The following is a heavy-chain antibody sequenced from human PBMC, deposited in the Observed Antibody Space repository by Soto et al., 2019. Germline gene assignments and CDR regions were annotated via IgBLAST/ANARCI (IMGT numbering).Heavy chain of an antibody. CDR3: ARTIWSGYFQADY. CDR1: GFTFSTYI. Sequence: EVQLVESGGGLVQPGGSLRLSCVASGFTFSTYIMNWVRQAPGKGLEWISYISSSSSTTYADSVKGRFTISRDNAKNSLYLQMNSLRDEDTAVYYCARTIWSGYFQADYWGQGTLVTVSS. V-gene: IGHV3-48*02. D-gene: IGHD3-3*01. J-gene: IGHJ4*02. CDR2: ISSSSST.